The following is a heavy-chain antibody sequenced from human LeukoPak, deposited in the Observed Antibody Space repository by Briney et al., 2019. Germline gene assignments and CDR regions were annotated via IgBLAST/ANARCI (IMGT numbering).Heavy chain of an antibody. J-gene: IGHJ4*02. D-gene: IGHD3-16*02. CDR3: ARLRLGELSFDY. CDR1: GGTFSSYA. Sequence: ASVKVSCKASGGTFSSYAISWVRQAPGQGLEWMGRIIPIFGTANYAQKFQGRVTITTDESTSTAYMELSSLRSEDTAVYYCARLRLGELSFDYWGQGTLATVSS. V-gene: IGHV1-69*05. CDR2: IIPIFGTA.